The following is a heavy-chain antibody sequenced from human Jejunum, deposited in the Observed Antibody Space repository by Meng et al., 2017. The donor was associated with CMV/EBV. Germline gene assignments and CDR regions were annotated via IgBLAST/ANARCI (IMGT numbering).Heavy chain of an antibody. CDR2: TVYGGSL. CDR1: GGSVSSGNYH. V-gene: IGHV4-61*01. Sequence: VSGGSVSSGNYHWNWVRQPPGKGLEWIGQTVYGGSLKYNPSLESRLSISIDTSKNQFSLNLNSVTAADTAVYYCAGLIVGNGGRGHWGQGTLVTVSS. J-gene: IGHJ4*02. D-gene: IGHD2/OR15-2a*01. CDR3: AGLIVGNGGRGH.